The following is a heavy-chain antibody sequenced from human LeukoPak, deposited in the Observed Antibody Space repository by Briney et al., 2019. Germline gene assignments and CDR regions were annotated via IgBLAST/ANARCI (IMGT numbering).Heavy chain of an antibody. CDR3: ARAEGQLLYWE. Sequence: ASVKVSCKASGYTFTSYGISWVRQAPGQGLEWMGWISAYNGNTNYAQKLQGRVTMITDTSTSTAYMELSSLRSEDTAVYYCARAEGQLLYWEWGQGTLVTVSS. D-gene: IGHD2-2*02. CDR1: GYTFTSYG. V-gene: IGHV1-18*01. CDR2: ISAYNGNT. J-gene: IGHJ4*02.